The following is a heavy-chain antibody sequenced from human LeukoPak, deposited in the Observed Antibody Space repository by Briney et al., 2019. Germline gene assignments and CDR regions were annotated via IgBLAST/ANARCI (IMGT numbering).Heavy chain of an antibody. CDR3: ARDVSRDVSCYTD. CDR1: GFTPGSFS. D-gene: IGHD2-2*02. J-gene: IGHJ4*02. CDR2: TCSIGSYI. Sequence: GGSLRLSCAASGFTPGSFSTNGVCHAPGKRLECGSSTCSIGSYIYVAESMKCRFTISRDNAGNSVYLQMNSLRVDDTAVYFCARDVSRDVSCYTDWGQGTLVTVSS. V-gene: IGHV3-21*01.